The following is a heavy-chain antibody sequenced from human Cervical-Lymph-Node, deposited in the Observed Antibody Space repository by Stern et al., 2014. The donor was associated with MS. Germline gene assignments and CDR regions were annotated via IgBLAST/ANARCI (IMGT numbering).Heavy chain of an antibody. Sequence: EEQLVESGAEVRKPGESLIISCKASGYSFNTYWIAWVRQMPGKGLEWMGRIYPGDSDTSYSPSFEGQVTISADKSLSTAYLQWSSLKASDTALYYCARLDISGYTVYDPTYFSGMDVWGQGTTVTVSS. D-gene: IGHD5/OR15-5a*01. V-gene: IGHV5-51*01. CDR1: GYSFNTYW. CDR2: IYPGDSDT. J-gene: IGHJ6*02. CDR3: ARLDISGYTVYDPTYFSGMDV.